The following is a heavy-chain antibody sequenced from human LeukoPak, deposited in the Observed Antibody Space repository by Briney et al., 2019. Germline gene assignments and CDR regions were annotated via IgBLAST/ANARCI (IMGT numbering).Heavy chain of an antibody. D-gene: IGHD3-22*01. V-gene: IGHV4-31*03. Sequence: SQTLSLTCTVSGGSISSGGYYWSWIRQHPGKGLEWIGYIYYSGSTYYNPSLKSRVTISVDTSKNQFSLKLSSVTAADTAAYYCARGRGDYYDSSGYYDYWGQGTLVTVSS. J-gene: IGHJ4*02. CDR2: IYYSGST. CDR1: GGSISSGGYY. CDR3: ARGRGDYYDSSGYYDY.